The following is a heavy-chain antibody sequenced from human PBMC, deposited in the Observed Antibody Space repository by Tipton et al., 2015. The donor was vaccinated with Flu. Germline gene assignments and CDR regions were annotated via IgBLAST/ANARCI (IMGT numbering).Heavy chain of an antibody. V-gene: IGHV4-59*11. Sequence: TLSLTCTVSGGSISSHYWSWIRQPPGKGLEWIGYIYYSGSTNYNPSLKSRVTISVDTSKNQFSLKLSSVTAADTAVYYCARGGRAPLRSSWSNAFDIWGQGTMVTVSS. CDR2: IYYSGST. CDR3: ARGGRAPLRSSWSNAFDI. D-gene: IGHD6-13*01. CDR1: GGSISSHY. J-gene: IGHJ3*02.